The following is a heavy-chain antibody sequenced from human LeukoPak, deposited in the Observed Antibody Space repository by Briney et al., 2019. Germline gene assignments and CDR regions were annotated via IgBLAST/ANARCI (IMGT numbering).Heavy chain of an antibody. Sequence: ASVKVSCKASGYSFADYYIHWVRQAPGQGLEWMGIINPSGSSTSYAQKFQGRVTMTRHTSTSTVNMERSNLRSEDTAVYYCAREGFYGRELFPAFDYWGQGTLVTVSS. CDR1: GYSFADYY. CDR3: AREGFYGRELFPAFDY. J-gene: IGHJ4*02. CDR2: INPSGSST. D-gene: IGHD3-10*01. V-gene: IGHV1-46*01.